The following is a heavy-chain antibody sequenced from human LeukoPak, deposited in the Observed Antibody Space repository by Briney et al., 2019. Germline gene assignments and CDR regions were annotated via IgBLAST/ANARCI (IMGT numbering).Heavy chain of an antibody. V-gene: IGHV3-74*01. CDR3: ARDDRAVAFDY. CDR1: GFTFSSYW. Sequence: GGSLRLSCAASGFTFSSYWMHWVRQAPGKGLVWVSRINSDGSSTSYADSVKGRFTISRDNAKNTLYLQMNSLRAEDSAVYYCARDDRAVAFDYWGQGTLVTVSS. D-gene: IGHD6-19*01. CDR2: INSDGSST. J-gene: IGHJ4*02.